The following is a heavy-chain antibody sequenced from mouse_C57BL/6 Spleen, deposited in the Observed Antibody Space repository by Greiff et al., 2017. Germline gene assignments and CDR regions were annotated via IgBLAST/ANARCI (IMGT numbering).Heavy chain of an antibody. V-gene: IGHV1-39*01. CDR3: ASDGYPGYFDY. CDR1: GYSFTDYN. J-gene: IGHJ2*01. Sequence: EVQLVESGPELVKPGASVKISCKASGYSFTDYNMNWVKQSNGKSLEWIGVIKPNYGTTSSNQKFKGKATLPVDQSSNTAYMQLNRLTSEDSAGYCCASDGYPGYFDYWGQGTTPTVSS. CDR2: IKPNYGTT. D-gene: IGHD2-3*01.